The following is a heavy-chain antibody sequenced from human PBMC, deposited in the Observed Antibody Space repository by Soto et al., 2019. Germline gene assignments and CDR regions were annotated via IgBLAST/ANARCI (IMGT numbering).Heavy chain of an antibody. D-gene: IGHD3-10*01. CDR3: ARKGYYINWFAP. V-gene: IGHV3-48*01. J-gene: IGHJ5*02. CDR1: GFTVRSYS. Sequence: PGGSLGLSCAASGFTVRSYSMNGVSQAPGKGLEWVSYISSSSSTIYYADSVKGRFTISRDNAKNSLYLQMNSLRAEDTAVYYCARKGYYINWFAPLGQETLVTVSS. CDR2: ISSSSSTI.